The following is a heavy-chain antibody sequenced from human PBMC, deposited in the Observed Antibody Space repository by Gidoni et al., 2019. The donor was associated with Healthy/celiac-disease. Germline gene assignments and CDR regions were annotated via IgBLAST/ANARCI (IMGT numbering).Heavy chain of an antibody. CDR3: ARLSAHRIAAAGPWWFDP. V-gene: IGHV4-39*01. D-gene: IGHD6-13*01. CDR1: GCSISSSSYY. Sequence: QLQLQESGPGLVKPSETLSLTCTVSGCSISSSSYYWGWIRQPPGKGLEWIGSIYYSGSTYYNPSLKSRVTISVDTSKNQFSLKLSSVTAADTAVYYCARLSAHRIAAAGPWWFDPWGQGTLVTVSS. J-gene: IGHJ5*02. CDR2: IYYSGST.